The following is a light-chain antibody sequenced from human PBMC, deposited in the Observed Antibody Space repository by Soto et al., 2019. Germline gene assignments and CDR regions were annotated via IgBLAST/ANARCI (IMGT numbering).Light chain of an antibody. J-gene: IGLJ1*01. CDR1: SSDVGGYNY. CDR2: DVS. V-gene: IGLV2-14*03. Sequence: QSALTQPASVSGSSGQSITISCTGTSSDVGGYNYVSWYQQLPGKAPKLMIYDVSDRPSGVSNRFSASKSGNTASLTISGLQAEDEADYYCSSYRSSSTLYVFGTGTKLTVL. CDR3: SSYRSSSTLYV.